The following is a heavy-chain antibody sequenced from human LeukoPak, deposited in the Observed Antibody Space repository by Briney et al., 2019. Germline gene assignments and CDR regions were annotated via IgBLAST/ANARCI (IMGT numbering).Heavy chain of an antibody. CDR1: GFTFDDYA. CDR2: INQDGSEK. D-gene: IGHD4-17*01. Sequence: GGSLRLSCAASGFTFDDYAMHWVRQAPGKGLEWVANINQDGSEKYYVGSVKGRFTISRDNAKNSLYLQMNSLRAEDTAVYYCARDAVTQPDDYWGQGTLVTVSS. CDR3: ARDAVTQPDDY. J-gene: IGHJ4*02. V-gene: IGHV3-7*01.